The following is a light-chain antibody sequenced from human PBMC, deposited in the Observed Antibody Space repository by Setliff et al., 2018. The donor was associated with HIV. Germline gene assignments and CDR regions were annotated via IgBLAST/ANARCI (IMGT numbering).Light chain of an antibody. Sequence: QSVLTQPSSVSGTPGQNVTISCSGSASNIGSSFVHWYRQVAGTTPQLLIYRDDQRPSGVPDRFSGSKSGTSASLAITGLRSDDEADYYCATWDASLGGLYVFASGTKVTVL. CDR1: ASNIGSSF. CDR3: ATWDASLGGLYV. CDR2: RDD. J-gene: IGLJ1*01. V-gene: IGLV1-47*01.